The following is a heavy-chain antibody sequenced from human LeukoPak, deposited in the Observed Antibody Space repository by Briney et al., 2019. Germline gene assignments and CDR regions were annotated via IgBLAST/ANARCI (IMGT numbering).Heavy chain of an antibody. CDR1: GGSISSSSYY. CDR3: ARDPTYYDFWSGPYYFDY. J-gene: IGHJ4*02. D-gene: IGHD3-3*01. CDR2: IYYSGST. V-gene: IGHV4-39*07. Sequence: SETLSLTCTVSGGSISSSSYYWGWIRQPPGKGLEWIGSIYYSGSTYYNPSLKSRVTISVDTSKNQFSLKLSSVTAADTAVYYCARDPTYYDFWSGPYYFDYWGQGTLVTVSS.